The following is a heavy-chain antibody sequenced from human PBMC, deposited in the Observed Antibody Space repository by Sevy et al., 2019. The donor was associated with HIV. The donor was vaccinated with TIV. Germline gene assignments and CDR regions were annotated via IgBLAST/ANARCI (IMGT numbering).Heavy chain of an antibody. J-gene: IGHJ4*02. CDR1: GFTFDDYA. CDR3: AKDRSYGGNSFYF. Sequence: GGSLRLSCAASGFTFDDYAMHWVRQAPGKGLEWVSGISWNSGNIGYADSVKGRFTISRDNGKNTLYLQMNSLRAEDTALYYCAKDRSYGGNSFYFWGQGTLVTVSS. CDR2: ISWNSGNI. D-gene: IGHD4-17*01. V-gene: IGHV3-9*01.